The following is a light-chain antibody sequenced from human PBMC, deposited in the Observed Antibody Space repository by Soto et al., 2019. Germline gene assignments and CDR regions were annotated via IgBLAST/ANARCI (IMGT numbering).Light chain of an antibody. CDR2: AAS. CDR1: QSISSY. CDR3: QQSYSTPPT. J-gene: IGKJ5*01. V-gene: IGKV1-39*01. Sequence: DIQMTQSPSSVSASVGDRVTMACRASQSISSYLNWYQQKPGKAPKLLIYAASSLQSGVPSRFSGSGSGTDFTLTISSLQPEDFATYYCQQSYSTPPTFGQGTRLEIK.